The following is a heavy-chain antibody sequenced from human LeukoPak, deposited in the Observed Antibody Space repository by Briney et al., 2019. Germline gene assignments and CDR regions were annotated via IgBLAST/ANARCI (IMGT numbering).Heavy chain of an antibody. J-gene: IGHJ4*02. CDR2: ISSSSSYI. CDR3: TRWYYYDSSGYSYFDY. Sequence: GGSLRLSCAASGFTFSSYNMNWVRQAPGKGLEWVSSISSSSSYIYYADSVKGRFTISRHNAKNSLYLQMNSLKTEDTAVYYCTRWYYYDSSGYSYFDYWGQGTLVTVSS. V-gene: IGHV3-21*04. CDR1: GFTFSSYN. D-gene: IGHD3-22*01.